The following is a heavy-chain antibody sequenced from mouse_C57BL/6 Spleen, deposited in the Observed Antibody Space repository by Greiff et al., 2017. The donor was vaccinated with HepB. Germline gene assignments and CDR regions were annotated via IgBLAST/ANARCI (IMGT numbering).Heavy chain of an antibody. CDR2: ISYDGSN. CDR3: ARYNGYSSFDY. D-gene: IGHD2-2*01. Sequence: ESGPGLVKPSQSLSLTCSVTGYSITSGYYWNWIRQFPGNKLEWMGYISYDGSNNYNPSLKNRISITRDTSKNQFFLKLNSVTTEDTATYYCARYNGYSSFDYWGQGTTLTVSS. CDR1: GYSITSGYY. V-gene: IGHV3-6*01. J-gene: IGHJ2*01.